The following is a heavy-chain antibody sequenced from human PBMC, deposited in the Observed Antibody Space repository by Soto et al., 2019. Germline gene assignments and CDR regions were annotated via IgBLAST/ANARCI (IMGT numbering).Heavy chain of an antibody. D-gene: IGHD3-3*01. CDR1: GFTFSSYG. Sequence: GGSLRLSCAASGFTFSSYGMHWVRQAPGKGLEWVAVISYDGSNKYYADSVKGRFTISRDNSKNTLYLQMNSLRAEDTAVYYCAKDSLYNYDFWSGTYNWFDPWGQGTLVTVSS. J-gene: IGHJ5*02. CDR2: ISYDGSNK. CDR3: AKDSLYNYDFWSGTYNWFDP. V-gene: IGHV3-30*18.